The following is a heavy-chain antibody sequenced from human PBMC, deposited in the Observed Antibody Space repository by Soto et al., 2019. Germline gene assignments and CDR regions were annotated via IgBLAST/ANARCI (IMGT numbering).Heavy chain of an antibody. D-gene: IGHD3-10*02. J-gene: IGHJ6*02. CDR3: AGSYVGLQYGGGNDYFFGMEA. Sequence: QVQLQESGPGLVKPSETLSLPCSVSGGSICTYFLSWIRQPPGKGLEWIGYVDYIGSTDYTSSLRRSVTVSVDTSRNQSPVGRTSGPAADWAWCYCAGSYVGLQYGGGNDYFFGMEAWGHGTTVIVSS. V-gene: IGHV4-59*01. CDR1: GGSICTYF. CDR2: VDYIGST.